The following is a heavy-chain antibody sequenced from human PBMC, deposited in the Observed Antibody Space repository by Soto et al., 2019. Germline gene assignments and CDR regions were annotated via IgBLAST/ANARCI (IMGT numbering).Heavy chain of an antibody. V-gene: IGHV3-15*07. CDR3: TTASISSGWPLLRYGMDV. CDR2: IKSKTDGGTT. CDR1: GFTFSNAW. J-gene: IGHJ6*02. D-gene: IGHD6-19*01. Sequence: GGSLRLSCAASGFTFSNAWMNWVRQAPGKGLEWVGRIKSKTDGGTTDYAATVKGRFTISRDDSKNTLYLQMNSLKTEDTAVYYCTTASISSGWPLLRYGMDVWGQGTTVTVSS.